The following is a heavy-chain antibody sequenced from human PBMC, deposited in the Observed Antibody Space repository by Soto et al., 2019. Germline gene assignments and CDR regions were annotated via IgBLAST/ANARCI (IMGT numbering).Heavy chain of an antibody. CDR1: GDSMTNNY. CDR3: ARAMGDWGTYYYYYGMDV. J-gene: IGHJ6*02. V-gene: IGHV4-59*01. D-gene: IGHD3-16*01. Sequence: SETLSLTCTVSGDSMTNNYWGWIRQPPGKGLEWIGYVYYSGATNYNPSLKSRVSMSPDPSRNQFSLKLTSVTAADTAVYYCARAMGDWGTYYYYYGMDVWG. CDR2: VYYSGAT.